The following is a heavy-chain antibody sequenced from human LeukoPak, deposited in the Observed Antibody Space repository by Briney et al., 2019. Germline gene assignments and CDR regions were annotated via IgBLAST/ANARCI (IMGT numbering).Heavy chain of an antibody. V-gene: IGHV3-21*01. Sequence: PGGSLRLSCGASGFTFSIYSMNGVRQARGKGLEGVSSISSSSSYIYYADSVKGRFTISRDNAKNSLYLQMNSLRAEDTAVYYCNLVYSSSLQDFDYWGQGTLVTVSS. CDR1: GFTFSIYS. J-gene: IGHJ4*02. CDR2: ISSSSSYI. D-gene: IGHD6-13*01. CDR3: NLVYSSSLQDFDY.